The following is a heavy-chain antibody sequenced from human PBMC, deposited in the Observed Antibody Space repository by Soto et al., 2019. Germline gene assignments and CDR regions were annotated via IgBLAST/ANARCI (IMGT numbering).Heavy chain of an antibody. V-gene: IGHV4-34*01. D-gene: IGHD3-3*01. CDR1: GGSFSAYS. Sequence: SETLSLTCGVYGGSFSAYSWTWLRQSPGKGLEWIGEITHGGSTDYNPALKSRLVMSVDTSKNQFSLRVTSVTAADAAVYFCARARFDYWSHIYYGLDVWGQGTTVTVSS. CDR3: ARARFDYWSHIYYGLDV. CDR2: ITHGGST. J-gene: IGHJ6*02.